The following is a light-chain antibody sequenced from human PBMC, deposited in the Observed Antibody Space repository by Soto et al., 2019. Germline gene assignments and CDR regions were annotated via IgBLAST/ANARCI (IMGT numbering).Light chain of an antibody. V-gene: IGKV1-39*01. J-gene: IGKJ1*01. Sequence: DIQMTQSPSSLSASVGDRVTITCRASQSISSYLNWYQQKPGKAPKLLIYAASSLQSGVPSRFSGSRSGTDFSLTINGLQPEDFATYYCQQSYTTPRTFGQGTKVDIK. CDR3: QQSYTTPRT. CDR1: QSISSY. CDR2: AAS.